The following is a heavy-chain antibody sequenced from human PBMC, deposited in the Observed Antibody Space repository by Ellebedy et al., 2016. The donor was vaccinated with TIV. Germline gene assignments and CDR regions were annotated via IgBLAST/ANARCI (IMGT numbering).Heavy chain of an antibody. Sequence: ASVKVSXKASGYTFNTYALHWVRQAPGQRLEWMGWINAGNGISKYSQKFLGRATITRDTSASTAYMELSSLRSEDTAVYYCARARKRRCSSSPLFDFWGQGTLVTVSS. CDR1: GYTFNTYA. V-gene: IGHV1-3*01. CDR3: ARARKRRCSSSPLFDF. CDR2: INAGNGIS. J-gene: IGHJ4*02. D-gene: IGHD6-13*01.